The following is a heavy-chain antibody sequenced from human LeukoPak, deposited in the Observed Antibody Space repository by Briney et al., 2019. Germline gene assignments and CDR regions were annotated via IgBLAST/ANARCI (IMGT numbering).Heavy chain of an antibody. V-gene: IGHV4-59*08. Sequence: SETLSLTCTVSGGSISSYYWSWILQPPGKGLEWIGYIYYSGSTNYNPSLKSRVTISVDTSKNQFSLKLSSVTAADTAVYYCARLADLDYDYVWGSSRNDAFDIWGQGTMVTVSS. J-gene: IGHJ3*02. CDR1: GGSISSYY. D-gene: IGHD3-16*01. CDR2: IYYSGST. CDR3: ARLADLDYDYVWGSSRNDAFDI.